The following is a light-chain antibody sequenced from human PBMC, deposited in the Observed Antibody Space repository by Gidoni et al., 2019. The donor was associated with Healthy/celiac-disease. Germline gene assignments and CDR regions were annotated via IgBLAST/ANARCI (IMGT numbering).Light chain of an antibody. CDR3: QQRSNWWT. J-gene: IGKJ1*01. Sequence: EVVLTQSPATLSLSPGERATLSCRASQSVSSYLAWYQQKPGQAPMLLIYDASNRATGIPAMFSGSGSGTDFTLTISSLEPEDFAFYYCQQRSNWWTFGQGTKVEIK. CDR1: QSVSSY. V-gene: IGKV3-11*01. CDR2: DAS.